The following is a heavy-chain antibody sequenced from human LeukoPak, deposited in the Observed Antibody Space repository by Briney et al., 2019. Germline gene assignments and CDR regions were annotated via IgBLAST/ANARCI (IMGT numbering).Heavy chain of an antibody. CDR2: IIPILGIA. Sequence: SVKVSCKASGYTFTSYDINWVRQATGQGLEWMGRIIPILGIANYAQKFQGRVTITADKSTSTAYMELSSLRSEDTAVYYCAKEPESPHNWFDPWGQGTLVTVSS. V-gene: IGHV1-69*04. CDR3: AKEPESPHNWFDP. CDR1: GYTFTSYD. J-gene: IGHJ5*02.